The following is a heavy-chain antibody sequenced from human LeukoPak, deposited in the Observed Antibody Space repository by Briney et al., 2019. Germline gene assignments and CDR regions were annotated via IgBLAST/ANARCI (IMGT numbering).Heavy chain of an antibody. CDR3: ARRLESHYDSSGYPVGGWFDP. CDR2: THSSGGP. Sequence: SETLSLTCTDSGDSLSSYYWSWIRQPPGKGLEWIVNTHSSGGPIHNTSHMSHVTLSVDTSDNQLSLSLRSVTAADTAVYYCARRLESHYDSSGYPVGGWFDPWGQGTLVTVSS. V-gene: IGHV4-4*09. J-gene: IGHJ5*02. CDR1: GDSLSSYY. D-gene: IGHD3-22*01.